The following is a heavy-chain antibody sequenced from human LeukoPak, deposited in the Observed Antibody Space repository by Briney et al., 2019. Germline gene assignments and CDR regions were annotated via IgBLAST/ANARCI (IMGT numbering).Heavy chain of an antibody. CDR1: GFAFSSYS. CDR2: ISSVSTYI. CDR3: VRLIGGDNDNYYFGN. D-gene: IGHD3-16*01. V-gene: IGHV3-21*01. J-gene: IGHJ4*02. Sequence: GGSLRLSCAASGFAFSSYSMNWVRQAPGKGLEWVSSISSVSTYIYYADSVKGRFTISRDNAKNSLFLQVTSLRPEDTAVYYCVRLIGGDNDNYYFGNWGQGTLVTVSS.